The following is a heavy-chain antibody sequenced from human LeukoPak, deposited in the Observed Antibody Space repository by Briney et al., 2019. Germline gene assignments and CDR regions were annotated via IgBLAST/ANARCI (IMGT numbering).Heavy chain of an antibody. CDR1: GGSVSIGSYY. V-gene: IGHV4-31*03. D-gene: IGHD3-10*01. CDR2: IYYSGRT. J-gene: IGHJ6*02. CDR3: ARVRGSDYYYYYGMDV. Sequence: SETLSLTCTVSGGSVSIGSYYWSWIRQHPGKGLEWIGYIYYSGRTYYNPSLKSRVTISVDTSKNQFSLKLSSVTAADTAVYYCARVRGSDYYYYYGMDVWGPGTTVTV.